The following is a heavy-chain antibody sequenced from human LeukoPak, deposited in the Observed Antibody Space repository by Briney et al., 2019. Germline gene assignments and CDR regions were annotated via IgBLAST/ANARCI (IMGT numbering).Heavy chain of an antibody. J-gene: IGHJ4*02. CDR1: GYTFTGYY. D-gene: IGHD2-8*01. CDR3: ARSGGKRYCTNGVCYTQFDY. CDR2: INPNTGGT. V-gene: IGHV1-2*06. Sequence: ASVKVSCKASGYTFTGYYMHWVRQAPGQGLEWMGRINPNTGGTDYAQKFQGRVTMTRDTSISTAYMDLSRLTSDDTAVYYCARSGGKRYCTNGVCYTQFDYWGQGTLVTVSS.